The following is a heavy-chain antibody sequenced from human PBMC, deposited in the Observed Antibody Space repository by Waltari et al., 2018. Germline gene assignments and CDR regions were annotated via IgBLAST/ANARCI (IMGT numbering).Heavy chain of an antibody. D-gene: IGHD5-12*01. Sequence: EVQLVESGGGLIQPGGSLRISCAASGFTVSTNYITWVRQAPGKGLEWVSVIYSGGGTYYADSVRGRFTISRDKVKNTVYLQMNSLRAEDTAVYYCGNIGAFDIWGQGTMVTVSS. CDR1: GFTVSTNY. V-gene: IGHV3-53*01. J-gene: IGHJ3*02. CDR2: IYSGGGT. CDR3: GNIGAFDI.